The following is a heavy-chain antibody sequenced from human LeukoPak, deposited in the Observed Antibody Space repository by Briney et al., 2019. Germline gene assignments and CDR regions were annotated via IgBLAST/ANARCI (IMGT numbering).Heavy chain of an antibody. CDR3: ARGGAQGYCSSTSCYKAHRFDP. CDR2: IYYSGST. V-gene: IGHV4-31*03. J-gene: IGHJ5*02. Sequence: PSQTLSLTCTVSGGSISSGGYYWSWIRQHPGKGLEWIGYIYYSGSTYYNPSIKSRVTISVDTSKNQFSLKLSSVTAADTAVYYCARGGAQGYCSSTSCYKAHRFDPWGQGTLVTVSS. CDR1: GGSISSGGYY. D-gene: IGHD2-2*01.